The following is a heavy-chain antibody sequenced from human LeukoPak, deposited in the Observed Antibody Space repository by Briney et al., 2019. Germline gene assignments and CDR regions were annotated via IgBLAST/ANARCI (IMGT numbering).Heavy chain of an antibody. CDR3: ARDPAHGALDY. V-gene: IGHV3-7*01. CDR1: GFTFSGSW. J-gene: IGHJ4*02. CDR2: ISPDGNLK. Sequence: PGGSLRLSCVASGFTFSGSWMTWVRQAPGRGLQWLGYISPDGNLKSYVDSVKGRFTISRDNARNSVYLQISSLRVEDTSVYYCARDPAHGALDYWGQGTLVAVSS.